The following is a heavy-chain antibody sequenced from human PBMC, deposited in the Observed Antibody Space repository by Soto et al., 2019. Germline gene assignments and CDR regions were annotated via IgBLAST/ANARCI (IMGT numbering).Heavy chain of an antibody. CDR2: IGRSSGAK. D-gene: IGHD7-27*01. CDR1: GFSFSDFV. CDR3: ANKWGLAD. Sequence: EVVLVESGGGLVQPGGSLRLSCVASGFSFSDFVMKWVRQAPGKGLEWISFIGRSSGAKVYADSVRGRFTISRDNDMNSLYLQMNSLRDEDTAVYYCANKWGLADWGQGTLVTVAS. V-gene: IGHV3-48*02. J-gene: IGHJ4*02.